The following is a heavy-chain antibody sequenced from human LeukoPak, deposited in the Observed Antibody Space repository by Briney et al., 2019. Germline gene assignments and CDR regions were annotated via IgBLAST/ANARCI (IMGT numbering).Heavy chain of an antibody. J-gene: IGHJ4*02. D-gene: IGHD1-26*01. V-gene: IGHV4-39*07. Sequence: SETLSLTCTVSGGSISSSSYYWGWIRQPPGKGLEWIGSIYHSGSTYYNPSLKSRVTISVDTSKNQFSLKLSSVTAVDTAVYYCARVVGATYFDYWGQGTLVTVSS. CDR1: GGSISSSSYY. CDR2: IYHSGST. CDR3: ARVVGATYFDY.